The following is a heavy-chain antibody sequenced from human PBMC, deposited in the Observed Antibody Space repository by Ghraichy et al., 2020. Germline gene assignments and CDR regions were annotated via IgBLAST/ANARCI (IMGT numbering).Heavy chain of an antibody. CDR2: IYPSDSAT. CDR3: ARGSGSPETYYYYGLDV. D-gene: IGHD3-10*01. Sequence: GESLNISCKGSGFIFANYWIGWVRQMPGKGLESVGIIYPSDSATKYSPPFQGQVTISADKSISTAYLQWSSLKASDSAMYFCARGSGSPETYYYYGLDVWGQGTTGTVSS. V-gene: IGHV5-51*01. CDR1: GFIFANYW. J-gene: IGHJ6*02.